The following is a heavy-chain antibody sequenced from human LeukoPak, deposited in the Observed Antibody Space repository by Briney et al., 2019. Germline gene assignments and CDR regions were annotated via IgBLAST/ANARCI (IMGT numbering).Heavy chain of an antibody. J-gene: IGHJ4*02. CDR2: IYHSGTT. Sequence: SETLSLTCTVSTYSITSGYYWGGIRPPPGKGLEWIGIIYHSGTTYYNPSLKSRVTISVDTSKNQFSLNLSSVTAADTAVYYCARVSRGYDILYWGQGTLVTVSS. D-gene: IGHD3-9*01. CDR3: ARVSRGYDILY. V-gene: IGHV4-38-2*02. CDR1: TYSITSGYY.